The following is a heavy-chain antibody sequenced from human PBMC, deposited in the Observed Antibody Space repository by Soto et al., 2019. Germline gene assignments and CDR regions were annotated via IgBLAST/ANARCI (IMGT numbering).Heavy chain of an antibody. V-gene: IGHV4-34*01. CDR3: AKRYYDFWSGPGAFDI. CDR2: INHSGST. Sequence: SETLSLTCAVYGGSFSGYYWSWIRQPPGKGLEWIGEINHSGSTNYNPSLKSRVTISVGTSKNQFSLKLSSVTAADTAVYYCAKRYYDFWSGPGAFDIWGQGTMVTVSS. J-gene: IGHJ3*02. CDR1: GGSFSGYY. D-gene: IGHD3-3*01.